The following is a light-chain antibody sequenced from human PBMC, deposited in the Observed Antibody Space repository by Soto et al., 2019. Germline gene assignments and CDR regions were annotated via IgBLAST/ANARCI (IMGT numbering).Light chain of an antibody. Sequence: QSALTQPASGSGSPGQSSSISCPGTSSDVGGYNYDSWYKNHPGKAPKLMIFDVSNRPSGVSNRFSGSKSGNTASLTISGLQAEDEADYYCSSYTASSTYVFGTGTKVTVL. CDR1: SSDVGGYNY. V-gene: IGLV2-14*03. CDR2: DVS. J-gene: IGLJ1*01. CDR3: SSYTASSTYV.